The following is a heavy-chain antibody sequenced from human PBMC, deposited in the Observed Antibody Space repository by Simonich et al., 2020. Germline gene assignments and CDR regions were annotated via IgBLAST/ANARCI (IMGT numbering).Heavy chain of an antibody. J-gene: IGHJ6*02. Sequence: QVQLQQWGAGLLKPSETLSLTCAVYGGSFSGYYWSWIRQPPGKGLEWIGEINHSESTNYTPPLKSRVTISVDTSKNHFSLKLSSVTAADTAVYYCASRRGNYYYYGMDVWGQGTTVTVSS. D-gene: IGHD4-17*01. CDR1: GGSFSGYY. V-gene: IGHV4-34*01. CDR3: ASRRGNYYYYGMDV. CDR2: INHSEST.